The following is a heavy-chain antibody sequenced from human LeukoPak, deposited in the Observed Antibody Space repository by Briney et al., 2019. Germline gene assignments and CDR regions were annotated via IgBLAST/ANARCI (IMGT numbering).Heavy chain of an antibody. V-gene: IGHV1-46*01. Sequence: ASVKVSCKASGYTFTNYGISWVRQAPGQGLEWMGIINPSGGSTSYAQKFQGRVTMTRDMSTSTVYMELSSLRSEDTAVYYCARGYSSSWFQRNQTNWFDPWGQGTLVTVSS. D-gene: IGHD6-13*01. J-gene: IGHJ5*02. CDR3: ARGYSSSWFQRNQTNWFDP. CDR1: GYTFTNYG. CDR2: INPSGGST.